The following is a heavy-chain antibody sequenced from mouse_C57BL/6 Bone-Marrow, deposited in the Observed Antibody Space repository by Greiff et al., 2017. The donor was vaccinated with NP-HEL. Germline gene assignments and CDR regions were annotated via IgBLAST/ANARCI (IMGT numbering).Heavy chain of an antibody. J-gene: IGHJ2*01. Sequence: QVQLKESGAELARPGASVKLSCKASGYTFTSYGISWVKQRTGQGLEWIGEIYPRSGNTYYNEKFKGKATLTADKSSSTAYMELRSLTSEDSAVYFCARVTTVVGRDYWGQGTTLTVSS. CDR1: GYTFTSYG. V-gene: IGHV1-81*01. CDR3: ARVTTVVGRDY. CDR2: IYPRSGNT. D-gene: IGHD1-1*01.